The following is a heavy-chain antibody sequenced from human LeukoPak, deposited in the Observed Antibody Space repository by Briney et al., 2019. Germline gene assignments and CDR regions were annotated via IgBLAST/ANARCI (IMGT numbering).Heavy chain of an antibody. CDR2: INHSGST. CDR3: ARHRGYCSSTSCYRYYYMDV. CDR1: GGSFSGYY. J-gene: IGHJ6*03. V-gene: IGHV4-34*01. D-gene: IGHD2-2*01. Sequence: SETLSLTCAVYGGSFSGYYWSWIRQPPGKGLEWIGEINHSGSTNYNPSLKSRVTISVDTSKNQFSLKLSSVTAADTAVYYCARHRGYCSSTSCYRYYYMDVWGKGTTVTISS.